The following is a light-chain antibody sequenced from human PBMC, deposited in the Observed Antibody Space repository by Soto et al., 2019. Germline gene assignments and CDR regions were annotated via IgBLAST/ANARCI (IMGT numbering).Light chain of an antibody. CDR3: TSFTRSSTVV. V-gene: IGLV2-14*01. CDR1: SSDVGAYNY. CDR2: EVS. Sequence: QSALTQPASVSGSPGQSITISCTGTSSDVGAYNYVSWYQQHPGKAPKLMIYEVSNRPSGVSHRFSGSNSGNTASLTIAGIQADDEADYYCTSFTRSSTVVFGGGTKLTVL. J-gene: IGLJ3*02.